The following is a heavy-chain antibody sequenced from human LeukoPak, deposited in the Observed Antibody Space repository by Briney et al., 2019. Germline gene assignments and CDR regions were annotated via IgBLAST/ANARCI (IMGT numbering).Heavy chain of an antibody. CDR1: GYIFTSYG. J-gene: IGHJ6*03. D-gene: IGHD5-18*01. V-gene: IGHV1-69*13. CDR3: ARHGYSFPGYYYMDV. CDR2: IIPIFGTA. Sequence: SVNVSCTASGYIFTSYGISWVRQAPGQGLEWMGGIIPIFGTANYAQKFQGRVTITADESTSTAYMELSSLRSEDTAVYYCARHGYSFPGYYYMDVWGKGTTVTVSS.